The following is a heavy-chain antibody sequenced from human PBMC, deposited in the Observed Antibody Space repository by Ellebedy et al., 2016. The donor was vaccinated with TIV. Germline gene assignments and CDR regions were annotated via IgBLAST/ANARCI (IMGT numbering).Heavy chain of an antibody. CDR1: GASISSYY. Sequence: MPSETLSLTCTVSGASISSYYWSWIRQPPGKGLEWIGYIVYSGSTNYNPSLVSRVTMSVDTSKNQFSLKLSSVTAADTAVYYCARMVCNSTNCYDYFDYWGQGTLVTVSS. D-gene: IGHD2-2*01. CDR2: IVYSGST. CDR3: ARMVCNSTNCYDYFDY. V-gene: IGHV4-59*08. J-gene: IGHJ4*02.